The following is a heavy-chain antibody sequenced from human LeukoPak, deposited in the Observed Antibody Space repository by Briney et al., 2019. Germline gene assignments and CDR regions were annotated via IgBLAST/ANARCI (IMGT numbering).Heavy chain of an antibody. CDR2: ISFDSGDET. CDR3: TRDLPATISLGDDY. V-gene: IGHV3-21*01. Sequence: GGSLRLSCAASGFSFSDYYMHWVRQAPGKGLEWVSSISFDSGDETLYADSVKGRFTISRDNTKNSMFLQMDSLTVEDTALYFCTRDLPATISLGDDYWGPGTPVTVSS. CDR1: GFSFSDYY. J-gene: IGHJ4*02. D-gene: IGHD5-12*01.